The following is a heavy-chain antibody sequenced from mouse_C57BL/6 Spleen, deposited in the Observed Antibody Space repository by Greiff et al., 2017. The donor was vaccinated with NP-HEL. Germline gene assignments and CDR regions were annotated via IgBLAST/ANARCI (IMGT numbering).Heavy chain of an antibody. CDR2: ISYDGSN. CDR3: AIYYDYVGYFDY. Sequence: VQLQQSGPGLVKPSQSLSLTCSVTGYSITSGYYWNWIRQFPGNKLEWMGYISYDGSNNYNPSLKNRISITRDTSKNQFFLKLNSVTTEDTATYYCAIYYDYVGYFDYWGQGTTLTVSS. J-gene: IGHJ2*01. D-gene: IGHD2-4*01. V-gene: IGHV3-6*01. CDR1: GYSITSGYY.